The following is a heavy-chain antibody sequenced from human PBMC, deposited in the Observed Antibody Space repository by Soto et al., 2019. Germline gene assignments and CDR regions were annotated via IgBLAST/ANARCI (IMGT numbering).Heavy chain of an antibody. J-gene: IGHJ4*02. CDR1: GGSISSYY. V-gene: IGHV4-59*01. CDR2: IYYSGIT. D-gene: IGHD2-8*02. Sequence: PSETLSLTCTVSGGSISSYYWSWIRQPPGKGLEWIGYIYYSGITDYNPSLKSRVTISVDTSKSQFSLKLSSVTAADTAVYYCARGGGVYYFEYWGQGTLVTVSS. CDR3: ARGGGVYYFEY.